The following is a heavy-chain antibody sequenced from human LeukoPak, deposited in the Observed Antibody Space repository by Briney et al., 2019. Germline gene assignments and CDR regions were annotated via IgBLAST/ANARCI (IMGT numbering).Heavy chain of an antibody. D-gene: IGHD2/OR15-2a*01. Sequence: PGGSLRLSCAASGFTFSSYAMHWVRQAPGKGLEYVSAISSNGGTTYYANSVKGRFTISRDNSKNMLYLQMGSLRAEDMAVYYCARASRAFLFDYWVQATLVTVSS. J-gene: IGHJ4*02. V-gene: IGHV3-64*01. CDR2: ISSNGGTT. CDR3: ARASRAFLFDY. CDR1: GFTFSSYA.